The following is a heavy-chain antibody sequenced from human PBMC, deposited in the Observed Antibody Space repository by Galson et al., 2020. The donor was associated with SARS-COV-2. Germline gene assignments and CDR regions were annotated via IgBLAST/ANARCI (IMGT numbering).Heavy chain of an antibody. CDR3: AGTPNCSGGSCYFLRPLFGMDV. Sequence: ASVKVSCKASGYTFTSYGISWVRQAPGQGLEWMGWISTYNGNTTYAQKLQGRVTMTTDTSTSTAYMELRSLRSDDTAVYYCAGTPNCSGGSCYFLRPLFGMDVWGQGTTVTVSS. CDR1: GYTFTSYG. J-gene: IGHJ6*02. CDR2: ISTYNGNT. V-gene: IGHV1-18*04. D-gene: IGHD2-15*01.